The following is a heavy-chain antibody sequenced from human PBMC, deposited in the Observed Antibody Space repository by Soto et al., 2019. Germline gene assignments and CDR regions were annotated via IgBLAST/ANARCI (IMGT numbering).Heavy chain of an antibody. V-gene: IGHV3-23*01. CDR3: AKGPSIYGSGTHQDYGMDV. CDR1: GFTFSSYA. CDR2: ISGSGGST. D-gene: IGHD3-10*01. Sequence: GGSLRLSCAASGFTFSSYAMSWARQAPGKGLEWVSAISGSGGSTYYADSVKGRFTISRDNSKNTLYLQMNSLRAEDTAVYYCAKGPSIYGSGTHQDYGMDVWGQGTTVTVSS. J-gene: IGHJ6*02.